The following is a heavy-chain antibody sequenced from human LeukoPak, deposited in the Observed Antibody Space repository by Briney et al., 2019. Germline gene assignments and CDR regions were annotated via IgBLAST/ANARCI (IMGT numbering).Heavy chain of an antibody. Sequence: GASVKVSCKASGYTFTSYDINWVRQATGQGLEWMGWMNPNSGNTGYAQKFQGRVTMTRNTSISTAYMELSSLRSEDTAVYYCASFSVADDAFDIWGQGTIVTVSS. V-gene: IGHV1-8*01. CDR2: MNPNSGNT. CDR1: GYTFTSYD. J-gene: IGHJ3*02. CDR3: ASFSVADDAFDI. D-gene: IGHD6-19*01.